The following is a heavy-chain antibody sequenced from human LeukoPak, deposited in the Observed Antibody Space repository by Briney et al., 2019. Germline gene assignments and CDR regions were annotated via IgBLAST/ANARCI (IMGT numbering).Heavy chain of an antibody. V-gene: IGHV3-30*02. D-gene: IGHD3-3*01. J-gene: IGHJ4*02. CDR1: GFTFSSYA. CDR3: AKAPGRFYPTEYFDY. CDR2: IRYDGSNK. Sequence: GGSLRLSCAASGFTFSSYAMRWVRQAPGKGLEWVAFIRYDGSNKYYADSVRGRFTISRDSSKNTLYLQVNSLRPDDTAVYYCAKAPGRFYPTEYFDYWGQGTLVTVSS.